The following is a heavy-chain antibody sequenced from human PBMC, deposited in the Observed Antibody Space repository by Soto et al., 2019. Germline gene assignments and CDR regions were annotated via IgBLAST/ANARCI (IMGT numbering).Heavy chain of an antibody. CDR1: GGTFSSYA. D-gene: IGHD3-10*01. V-gene: IGHV1-69*13. J-gene: IGHJ6*02. CDR2: IIPIFGTA. Sequence: SVKVSCKASGGTFSSYAISWVRQAPGQGLEWMGGIIPIFGTANYAQKFQGRVTITADESTSTAYMELSSLRSEDTAVYYCATRGVIPYYYYGMDVWGQGTAVTV. CDR3: ATRGVIPYYYYGMDV.